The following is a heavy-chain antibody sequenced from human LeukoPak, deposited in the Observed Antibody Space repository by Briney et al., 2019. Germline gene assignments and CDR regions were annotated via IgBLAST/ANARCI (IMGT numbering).Heavy chain of an antibody. J-gene: IGHJ4*02. CDR3: TRVPVGGDVAFDF. V-gene: IGHV3-74*01. Sequence: GGSLTLSCPSSGFTFSRYRMHWLRQAPGKGLVWVSRINSDRSSTSYADSVKGRFTISRDNAKNTLFLQMNNLRAEDTAVYYCTRVPVGGDVAFDFWGQGTLVTVSS. D-gene: IGHD3-16*01. CDR1: GFTFSRYR. CDR2: INSDRSST.